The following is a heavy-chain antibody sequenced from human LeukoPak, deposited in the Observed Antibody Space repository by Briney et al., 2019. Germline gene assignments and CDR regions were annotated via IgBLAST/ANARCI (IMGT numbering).Heavy chain of an antibody. CDR1: GFTFSNYW. J-gene: IGHJ3*02. V-gene: IGHV3-21*01. D-gene: IGHD6-6*01. CDR3: GRVGGRSKAAKGDAFDI. CDR2: ISSGSTYM. Sequence: GGSLRLSCAASGFTFSNYWMHWVRQAPGKGLEWVSSISSGSTYMYYADSVKGRFTISRDNAQNSMYLQMNSLRAEDTAVYYCGRVGGRSKAAKGDAFDIWGQGTMVVVSS.